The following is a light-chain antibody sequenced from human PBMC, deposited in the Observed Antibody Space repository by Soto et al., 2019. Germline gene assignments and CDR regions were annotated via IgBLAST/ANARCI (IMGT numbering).Light chain of an antibody. J-gene: IGKJ1*01. CDR2: GAS. V-gene: IGKV3-15*01. CDR3: QQYNNWPPWT. CDR1: QSVSSN. Sequence: ENLITPAPSTLSALPGGKATLPWPSSQSVSSNLAWYQQKPGQAPRLLIYGASTRATGIPARFSGSGSGTEFTLTISSLQSEDFAVYYCQQYNNWPPWTFGQGTKWIS.